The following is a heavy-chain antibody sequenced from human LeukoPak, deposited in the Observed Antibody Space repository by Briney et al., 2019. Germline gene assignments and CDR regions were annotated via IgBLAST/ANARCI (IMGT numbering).Heavy chain of an antibody. CDR3: ARDTKYAFDN. V-gene: IGHV3-48*01. Sequence: GGSLRLPCAASGFTFSDYSMNWVRRAPGKGLEWISYVGISSGNTKYADSVKGRFTISGDKAKNSLYLQMNSLRVEDTAVYYCARDTKYAFDNWGQGTLVTVSS. CDR2: VGISSGNT. CDR1: GFTFSDYS. D-gene: IGHD2-2*01. J-gene: IGHJ4*02.